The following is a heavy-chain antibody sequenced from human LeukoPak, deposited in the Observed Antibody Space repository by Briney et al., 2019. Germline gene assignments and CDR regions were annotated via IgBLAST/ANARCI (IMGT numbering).Heavy chain of an antibody. CDR3: ARAARVPATNAFDI. J-gene: IGHJ3*02. Sequence: SVKVSCKASGGTFSSYAISWVRQAPGQGLEWMGGIIPIFGTANYAQKFQGRVTITADESTSTAYMELSSLRSEDTAVYYCARAARVPATNAFDIWGQGTMVTVSS. D-gene: IGHD2-2*01. CDR1: GGTFSSYA. V-gene: IGHV1-69*13. CDR2: IIPIFGTA.